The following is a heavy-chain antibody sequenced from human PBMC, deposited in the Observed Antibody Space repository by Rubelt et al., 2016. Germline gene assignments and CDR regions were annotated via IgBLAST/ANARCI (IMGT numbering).Heavy chain of an antibody. V-gene: IGHV3-30*04. CDR1: SSYA. CDR3: ASKDTAMVKRVDYYGMDV. Sequence: SSYAMHWVRQAPGKGLEWVAVISYDGSNKYYADSVKGRFTISRDNSKNTLYLQMNSLRAEDTAVYYCASKDTAMVKRVDYYGMDVWGQGTTVTVSS. CDR2: ISYDGSNK. D-gene: IGHD5-18*01. J-gene: IGHJ6*02.